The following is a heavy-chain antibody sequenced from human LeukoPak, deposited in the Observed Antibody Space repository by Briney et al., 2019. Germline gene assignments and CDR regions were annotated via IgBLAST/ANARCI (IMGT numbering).Heavy chain of an antibody. Sequence: GGSLRLSCAASGFTFSSYAMSWVRQAPGKGLEWVSAISGSGGSTYYADSVKGRFTISRDNSKNTLYLQMNSLRAEDTAVYYCATLRTYYYDSSGYYLPNQRYCFDYWGQGTLSPSPQ. CDR2: ISGSGGST. V-gene: IGHV3-23*01. D-gene: IGHD3-22*01. CDR3: ATLRTYYYDSSGYYLPNQRYCFDY. CDR1: GFTFSSYA. J-gene: IGHJ4*02.